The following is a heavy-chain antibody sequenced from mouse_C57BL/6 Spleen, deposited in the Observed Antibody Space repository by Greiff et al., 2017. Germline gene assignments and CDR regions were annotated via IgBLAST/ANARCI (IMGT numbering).Heavy chain of an antibody. Sequence: QVQLQQPGAELVKPGASVKMSCKASGYTFTSYWITWVKQRPGQGLEWIGDIYPGSGSTNSNEKFKSKATLTVDKSSSTAYMQLSSLTSEDSAVYYGARGAGGNYAMDYWGQGTSVTVSS. J-gene: IGHJ4*01. V-gene: IGHV1-55*01. CDR1: GYTFTSYW. CDR2: IYPGSGST. CDR3: ARGAGGNYAMDY.